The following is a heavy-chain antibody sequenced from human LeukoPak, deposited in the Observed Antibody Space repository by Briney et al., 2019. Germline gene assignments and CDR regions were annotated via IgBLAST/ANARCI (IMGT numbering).Heavy chain of an antibody. CDR2: IYTSGST. V-gene: IGHV4-4*07. CDR1: GDSISSYY. J-gene: IGHJ6*02. CDR3: ARVVVGQTYYYYYYGMDV. D-gene: IGHD2-15*01. Sequence: KPSETLSLTCTVSGDSISSYYWSWLRQPAGKGLVWLGRIYTSGSTNYNPSLKSRVTMSVDTSKNQFSLKLSSVTAADTAVYYCARVVVGQTYYYYYYGMDVWGQGTTVTVSS.